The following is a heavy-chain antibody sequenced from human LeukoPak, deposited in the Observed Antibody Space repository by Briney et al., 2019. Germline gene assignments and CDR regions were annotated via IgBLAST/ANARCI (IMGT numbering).Heavy chain of an antibody. J-gene: IGHJ4*02. D-gene: IGHD1-14*01. CDR3: ATYSAGRIDY. V-gene: IGHV4-59*08. CDR2: IYYSGST. CDR1: GGSISSYY. Sequence: PSETLSLTCTVSGGSISSYYWSWIRQPPGKGLEWIGYIYYSGSTNYNPSLKSRVTISVDTSKNQFSLKLSSVTAADTAVYYCATYSAGRIDYWGQGTLVTVSS.